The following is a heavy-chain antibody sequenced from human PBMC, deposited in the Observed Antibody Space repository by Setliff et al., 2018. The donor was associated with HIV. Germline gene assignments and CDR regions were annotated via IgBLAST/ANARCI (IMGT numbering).Heavy chain of an antibody. Sequence: GASVKVSCKASGGTFSSYAISWVRQAPGQGLEWMGGIIPILGIANYAQKFQGRVTITADESTSTAYMELSSLRSEGTAVYYCARDYSPTFYYYDSSGTFDYWGQGTLVTVSS. CDR2: IIPILGIA. CDR3: ARDYSPTFYYYDSSGTFDY. D-gene: IGHD3-22*01. CDR1: GGTFSSYA. V-gene: IGHV1-69*10. J-gene: IGHJ4*02.